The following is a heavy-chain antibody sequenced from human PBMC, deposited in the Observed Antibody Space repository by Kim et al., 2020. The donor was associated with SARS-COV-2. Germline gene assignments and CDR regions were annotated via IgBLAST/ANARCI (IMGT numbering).Heavy chain of an antibody. V-gene: IGHV1-46*01. CDR3: AREREGDWTFDC. J-gene: IGHJ4*02. CDR2: ITPSGGST. D-gene: IGHD2-21*02. Sequence: ASVKVSCKASGYTFTSNHMHWVRQAPGQGLEWMGMITPSGGSTNYAQKFQGSVTMTRDTSTSTVYMELSSLRSEDTAVYYCAREREGDWTFDCWGQGTLVTVSS. CDR1: GYTFTSNH.